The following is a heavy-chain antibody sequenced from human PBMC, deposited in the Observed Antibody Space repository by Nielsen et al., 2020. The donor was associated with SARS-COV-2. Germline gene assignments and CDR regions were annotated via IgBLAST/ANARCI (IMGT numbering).Heavy chain of an antibody. CDR3: AKDRAGATYARFDF. Sequence: ETLSLTCAASGLTFSSYAMSWVRQVPGKGLEWVSDISGSGGTTSYADSVKGRFTISRDNSKNTLYLQMNSLRAEDTAVYYCAKDRAGATYARFDFWGQGTLVTVSS. CDR1: GLTFSSYA. J-gene: IGHJ4*02. V-gene: IGHV3-23*01. CDR2: ISGSGGTT. D-gene: IGHD4/OR15-4a*01.